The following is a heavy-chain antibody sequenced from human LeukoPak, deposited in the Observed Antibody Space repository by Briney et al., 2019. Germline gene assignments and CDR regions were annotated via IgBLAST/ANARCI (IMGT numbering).Heavy chain of an antibody. CDR3: ARDLYCSSTSCYPYYYYYMDV. CDR2: ISAYNGNT. V-gene: IGHV1-18*01. Sequence: ASVKVSCRASGYTFTSYGISWVRQAPGQGLEWMGWISAYNGNTNYAQKLQGRVTMTTDTSTSTAYMELRSLRSDDTAVYYCARDLYCSSTSCYPYYYYYMDVWGKGTTVTVSS. J-gene: IGHJ6*03. CDR1: GYTFTSYG. D-gene: IGHD2-2*01.